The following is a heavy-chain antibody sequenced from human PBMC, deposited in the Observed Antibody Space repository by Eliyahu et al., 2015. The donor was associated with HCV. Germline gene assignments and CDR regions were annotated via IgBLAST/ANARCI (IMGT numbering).Heavy chain of an antibody. CDR3: ARDRSRTTGFDP. D-gene: IGHD2/OR15-2a*01. CDR1: DYSISSGYY. Sequence: QVQLQESGPGLVKPSETLSLTCAVSDYSISSGYYWGWXRQPPGKGLEWIGSIYHSGSTYYNPSLKSRVTISVDTSKNQFSLKLSSVTAADTAVYYCARDRSRTTGFDPWGQGTLVTVSS. V-gene: IGHV4-38-2*02. CDR2: IYHSGST. J-gene: IGHJ5*02.